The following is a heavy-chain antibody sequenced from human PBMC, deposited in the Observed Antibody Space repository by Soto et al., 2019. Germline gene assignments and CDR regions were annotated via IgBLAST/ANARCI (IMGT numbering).Heavy chain of an antibody. Sequence: PSETLSLTFTVSGCSITSYYWSWIRQSPGKGLEWIGYIYYSGSPKYNPSLKSRVTMSLDTSKNQFSLKLSSVSAADTAVFYCARGNIAAPYYFEFWGQGTVVTVSS. D-gene: IGHD6-13*01. J-gene: IGHJ4*02. V-gene: IGHV4-59*01. CDR1: GCSITSYY. CDR3: ARGNIAAPYYFEF. CDR2: IYYSGSP.